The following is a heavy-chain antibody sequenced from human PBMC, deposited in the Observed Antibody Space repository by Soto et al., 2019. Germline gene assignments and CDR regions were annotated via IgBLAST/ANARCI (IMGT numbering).Heavy chain of an antibody. Sequence: EVQLVESGGGLVKPGGSLRPSCAASGFTFSNAWMSWVRQAPGKGLEWVGRIKSKTDGGTTDYAAPVKGRFTISRDDSKNTLYLQMNSLKTEDTAVYYCTTGIPHTYCSGGSCYSARSAFDIWGQGTMVTVSS. CDR3: TTGIPHTYCSGGSCYSARSAFDI. J-gene: IGHJ3*02. CDR1: GFTFSNAW. V-gene: IGHV3-15*01. CDR2: IKSKTDGGTT. D-gene: IGHD2-15*01.